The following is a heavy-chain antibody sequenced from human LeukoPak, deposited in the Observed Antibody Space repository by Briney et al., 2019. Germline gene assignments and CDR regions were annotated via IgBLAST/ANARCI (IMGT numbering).Heavy chain of an antibody. CDR3: ARMYYHDSSDYYWAPDY. CDR2: LNSDGSST. Sequence: GGSLRLSCAVSGFTFSSYWMHWVRQAPGKGLVWVSRLNSDGSSTSYADSVKGRFTISRDNAKNTLYLQMNSLRAEDTAVYHCARMYYHDSSDYYWAPDYWGQGTLVTVSS. CDR1: GFTFSSYW. V-gene: IGHV3-74*01. J-gene: IGHJ4*02. D-gene: IGHD3-22*01.